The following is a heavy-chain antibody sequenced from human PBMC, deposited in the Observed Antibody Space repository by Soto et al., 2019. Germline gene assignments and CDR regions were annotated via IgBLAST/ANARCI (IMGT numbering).Heavy chain of an antibody. J-gene: IGHJ3*02. Sequence: ETLSLTCTVSGGSISSGDYYWSWVRQAPGKGLEWVSAISGSGGSTYYADSVKGRFTISRDNSKNTLYLQMNSLRAEDTAVYYCAKDPYYYDSSGYKWSVAFDIWGQGTMVTVSS. CDR3: AKDPYYYDSSGYKWSVAFDI. CDR1: GGSISSGDYY. V-gene: IGHV3-23*01. D-gene: IGHD3-22*01. CDR2: ISGSGGST.